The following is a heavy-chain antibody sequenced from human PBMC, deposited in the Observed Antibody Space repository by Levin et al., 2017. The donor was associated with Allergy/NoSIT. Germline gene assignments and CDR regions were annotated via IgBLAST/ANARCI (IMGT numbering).Heavy chain of an antibody. J-gene: IGHJ4*02. V-gene: IGHV3-30*04. CDR1: GFTFSSYA. D-gene: IGHD2-15*01. CDR3: ARSYVVVVAATVGDY. CDR2: ISYDGSNK. Sequence: SCAASGFTFSSYAMHWVRQAPGKGLEWVAVISYDGSNKYYADSVKGRFTISRDNSKNTLYLQMNSLRAEDTAVYYCARSYVVVVAATVGDYWGQGTLVTVSS.